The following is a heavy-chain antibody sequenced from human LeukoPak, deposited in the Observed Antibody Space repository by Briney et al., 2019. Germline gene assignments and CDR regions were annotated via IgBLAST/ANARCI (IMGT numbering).Heavy chain of an antibody. Sequence: SETLSLTCAVYGGSFSGYYWSWIRQPPGKGLEWIGEINHSGSTNYNPSLKSRVTISVDTSKNQFSLKLSSVTAADTAVYYCARTLGYCSSTSCYTRLRRCERWFDRWGQGTLVTVSS. D-gene: IGHD2-2*02. V-gene: IGHV4-34*01. CDR1: GGSFSGYY. CDR2: INHSGST. CDR3: ARTLGYCSSTSCYTRLRRCERWFDR. J-gene: IGHJ5*02.